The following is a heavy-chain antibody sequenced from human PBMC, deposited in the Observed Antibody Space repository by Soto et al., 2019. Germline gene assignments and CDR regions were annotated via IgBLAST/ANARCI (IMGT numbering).Heavy chain of an antibody. V-gene: IGHV1-3*01. Sequence: QVQLVQSGAEVKKPGASVTVSCKASGYTFTSFAIHWVRQAPGQRPEWMGWINADTGNTKYSQRFQGRVTFARDTSANTAYMQVRSVRSEDTAVYFCAREVVSGYDLGYWGQGTLVTVSS. D-gene: IGHD5-12*01. CDR1: GYTFTSFA. CDR3: AREVVSGYDLGY. J-gene: IGHJ4*02. CDR2: INADTGNT.